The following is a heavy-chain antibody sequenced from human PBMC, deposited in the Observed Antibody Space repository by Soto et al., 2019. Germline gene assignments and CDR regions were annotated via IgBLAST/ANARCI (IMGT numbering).Heavy chain of an antibody. V-gene: IGHV4-38-2*02. CDR2: RYHSGSS. Sequence: LPCAVSGYSLYRGSNSAWCRHHPGKGLEWIGRRYHSGSSYYNPSLTSRVTWSVDTSKTRFTLKLSSVTAADTAVYYCARDSSPSGSYSWFDPWGQGTLVTVSS. D-gene: IGHD1-26*01. CDR1: GYSLYRGSN. J-gene: IGHJ5*02. CDR3: ARDSSPSGSYSWFDP.